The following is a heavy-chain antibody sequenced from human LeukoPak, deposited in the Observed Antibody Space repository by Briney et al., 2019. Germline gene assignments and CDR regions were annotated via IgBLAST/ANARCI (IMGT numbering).Heavy chain of an antibody. J-gene: IGHJ4*02. CDR3: AIKGRALTTGTTFDY. D-gene: IGHD1-1*01. CDR1: GGTFSSYA. Sequence: SVKVSCTASGGTFSSYAISWVRQAPGQGLEWMGRIFPILGIANYAHKFHGRVTITADKSTSTAYMELSSLRSEDTAVYYCAIKGRALTTGTTFDYWGQGTLVTVSS. V-gene: IGHV1-69*04. CDR2: IFPILGIA.